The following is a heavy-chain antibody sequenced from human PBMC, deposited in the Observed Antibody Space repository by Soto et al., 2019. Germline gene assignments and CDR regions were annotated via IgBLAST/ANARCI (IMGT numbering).Heavy chain of an antibody. D-gene: IGHD6-13*01. V-gene: IGHV4-59*07. CDR1: GGSISGYY. CDR2: IYYRGST. CDR3: ARQQLLPFYYALDV. J-gene: IGHJ6*02. Sequence: QVQLPESGPGLVKPSDTLSLTCTVSGGSISGYYWSWIRQPPGKGLEYIGYIYYRGSTNYNPSLKSRVTMSVDTYRNQSYLKVNSVTAADTAVYYCARQQLLPFYYALDVWGQGTKVTVSS.